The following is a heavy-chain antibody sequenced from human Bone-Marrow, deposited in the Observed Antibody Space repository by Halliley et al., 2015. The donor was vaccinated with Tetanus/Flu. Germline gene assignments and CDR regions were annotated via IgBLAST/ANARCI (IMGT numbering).Heavy chain of an antibody. V-gene: IGHV3-23*01. CDR2: IIASGGT. J-gene: IGHJ3*02. D-gene: IGHD4-17*01. Sequence: SLRLSCAASGFTFSNYAMSWVRQAPGKGLEWVAAIIASGGTHYVESVKGRFTISRDNSQNTLYLQMNTLRAEETAVYYCARGYGDYALDIWGQGTMVTVSS. CDR3: ARGYGDYALDI. CDR1: GFTFSNYA.